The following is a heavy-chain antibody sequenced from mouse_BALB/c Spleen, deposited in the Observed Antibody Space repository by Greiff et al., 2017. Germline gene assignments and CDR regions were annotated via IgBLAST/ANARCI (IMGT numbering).Heavy chain of an antibody. D-gene: IGHD1-1*01. V-gene: IGHV14-3*02. CDR1: GFNIKDTY. Sequence: VQLQQSGAELVKPGASVKLSCTASGFNIKDTYMHWVKQRPEQGLEWIGRIDPANGNTKYDPKFQGKATLTADTSSNTAYLQLSSLTSEDTAVYYCARSGSSSYAMDYWGQGTSVTVSS. CDR2: IDPANGNT. J-gene: IGHJ4*01. CDR3: ARSGSSSYAMDY.